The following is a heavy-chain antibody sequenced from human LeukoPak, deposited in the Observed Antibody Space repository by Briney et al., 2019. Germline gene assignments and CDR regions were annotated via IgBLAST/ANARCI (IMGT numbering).Heavy chain of an antibody. CDR1: GGSISSYY. CDR2: IYTSGST. J-gene: IGHJ6*03. D-gene: IGHD2-2*01. CDR3: ARDLTTIYCSSTSCYRSHYYYMDV. Sequence: SETLSLTCTVSGGSISSYYWSWIRQPAGKGLEWIGRIYTSGSTNYNPSLKSRVTMSVDTSKNQFSLKLSSVTAADTAVYYCARDLTTIYCSSTSCYRSHYYYMDVWGKGTTVTVSS. V-gene: IGHV4-4*07.